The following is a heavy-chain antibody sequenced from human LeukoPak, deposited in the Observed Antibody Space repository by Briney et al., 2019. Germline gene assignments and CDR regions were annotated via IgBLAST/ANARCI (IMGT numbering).Heavy chain of an antibody. J-gene: IGHJ4*01. D-gene: IGHD2-2*01. Sequence: GGSLRLSCAASGFTFNSYEMNWVRQAPGKGLEWVSYISSSGSTMYYADSVRGRLTISRENAKNLLYLEVNSLRAEDTAVYYCARRYSSSTSCTLDYWGHGTLLIVSS. CDR1: GFTFNSYE. V-gene: IGHV3-48*03. CDR3: ARRYSSSTSCTLDY. CDR2: ISSSGSTM.